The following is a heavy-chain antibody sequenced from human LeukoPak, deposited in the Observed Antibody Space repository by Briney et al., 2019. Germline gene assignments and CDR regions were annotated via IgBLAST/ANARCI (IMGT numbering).Heavy chain of an antibody. V-gene: IGHV3-74*01. CDR1: GFTFSNYW. J-gene: IGHJ4*02. CDR2: IDNGGSDT. Sequence: GGSLRLPCAASGFTFSNYWMHWVRQAPGKGLVWVSRIDNGGSDTRHADSVKGRFTISRDNAKNTLYLQMNSLRAEDTAVYYCARLKSQNYFDSWGQGTLVTVSS. CDR3: ARLKSQNYFDS.